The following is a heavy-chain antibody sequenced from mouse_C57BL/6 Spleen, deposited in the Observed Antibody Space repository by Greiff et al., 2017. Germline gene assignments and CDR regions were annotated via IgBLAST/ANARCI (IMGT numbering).Heavy chain of an antibody. CDR2: IRNKANNHAT. V-gene: IGHV6-6*01. J-gene: IGHJ2*01. D-gene: IGHD1-1*01. CDR3: TRSYYYGSSPYYFDY. Sequence: EVKLMESGGGLVQPGGSMKLSCAASGFTFSDAWMDWVRQSPEKGLEWVAEIRNKANNHATYYAESVKGRFTISRDDSKSSVYLQMNSLRAEDTGIYYSTRSYYYGSSPYYFDYWGQGTTLTVSS. CDR1: GFTFSDAW.